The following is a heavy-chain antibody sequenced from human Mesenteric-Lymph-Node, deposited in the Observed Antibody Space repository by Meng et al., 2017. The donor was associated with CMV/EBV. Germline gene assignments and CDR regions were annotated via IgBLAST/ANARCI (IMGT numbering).Heavy chain of an antibody. CDR2: IRGNGASA. CDR1: GFSFSAYT. V-gene: IGHV3-23*01. CDR3: AKGADFGVTTPDY. D-gene: IGHD3-3*01. Sequence: GGSLRLSCAASGFSFSAYTMTWVRQAPGKGLEWVSRIRGNGASAAYADSVRDRFAIFRDNSQNTLYLQMNSLRAEDTAVYYCAKGADFGVTTPDYWGQGTLVTVSS. J-gene: IGHJ4*02.